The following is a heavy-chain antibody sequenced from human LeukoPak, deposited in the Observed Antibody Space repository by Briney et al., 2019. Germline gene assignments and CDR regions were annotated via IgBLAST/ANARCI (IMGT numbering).Heavy chain of an antibody. V-gene: IGHV3-23*01. CDR3: ARTLWGLTLLSSHY. CDR1: GFSFGTHA. Sequence: GGSLRLSCAASGFSFGTHAMIWVRQAPGKGLEWVSVVSGSGDTTHYADSVRGRFTAFRDNSENTLFLLLDSLRAEDTAIYCCARTLWGLTLLSSHYGGQETVVTVSS. D-gene: IGHD3-16*01. CDR2: VSGSGDTT. J-gene: IGHJ4*02.